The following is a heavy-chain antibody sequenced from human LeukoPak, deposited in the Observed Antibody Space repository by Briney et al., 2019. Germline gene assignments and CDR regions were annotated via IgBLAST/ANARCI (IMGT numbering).Heavy chain of an antibody. J-gene: IGHJ3*02. Sequence: SQTLSLTCTVSGVSISSGDHNWSWIRQHPGKGLEWIGYISYTGSPDYNPSLRSRLTISLDTSQNQFSLGLSSVTAADTAVYYCARLDYGDYEAFDIWGQGTMVTVSS. CDR2: ISYTGSP. CDR3: ARLDYGDYEAFDI. V-gene: IGHV4-31*03. D-gene: IGHD4-17*01. CDR1: GVSISSGDHN.